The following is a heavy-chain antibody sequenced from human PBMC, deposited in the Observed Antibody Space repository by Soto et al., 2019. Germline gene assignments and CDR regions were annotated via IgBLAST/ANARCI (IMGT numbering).Heavy chain of an antibody. CDR3: AADVGGYIYGFARH. CDR1: GYTFTGYY. Sequence: GASVKVSCKASGYTFTGYYRHWVRQAPGQGLEWMGWINPNSGGTNYAQKFQGWVTMTRDMSTSTAYMELSSLRPEDTAVYYCAADVGGYIYGFARHWGPGTLVTVSS. V-gene: IGHV1-2*04. D-gene: IGHD4-17*01. J-gene: IGHJ4*02. CDR2: INPNSGGT.